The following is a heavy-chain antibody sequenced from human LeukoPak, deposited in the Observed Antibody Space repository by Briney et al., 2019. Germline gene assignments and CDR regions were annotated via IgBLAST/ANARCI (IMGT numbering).Heavy chain of an antibody. Sequence: ASVKVSCKASGYTFTGYGISWVGQPPGQGLEWMGWISVYNGNTNYTQKLQDRVTMTTDTSTGTAYMELRSLRSDDTGVYFFARDVTVRGVIRALGYWGQGTLVTDSS. CDR3: ARDVTVRGVIRALGY. V-gene: IGHV1-18*01. CDR2: ISVYNGNT. D-gene: IGHD3-10*01. J-gene: IGHJ4*02. CDR1: GYTFTGYG.